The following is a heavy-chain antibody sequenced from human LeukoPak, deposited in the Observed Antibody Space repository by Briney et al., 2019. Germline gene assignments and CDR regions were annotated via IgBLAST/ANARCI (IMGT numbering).Heavy chain of an antibody. Sequence: GRSLRLSCAASGFTFSSYAMHWVRQAPGKGLEWVAVVSYDGSNKYYANSVKGRFTISRDKSKNTLQLQMNSLRAEDTAIYYCARDTSFAVGATLDFWGQGTLVTVSS. J-gene: IGHJ4*02. V-gene: IGHV3-30*04. D-gene: IGHD1-26*01. CDR1: GFTFSSYA. CDR2: VSYDGSNK. CDR3: ARDTSFAVGATLDF.